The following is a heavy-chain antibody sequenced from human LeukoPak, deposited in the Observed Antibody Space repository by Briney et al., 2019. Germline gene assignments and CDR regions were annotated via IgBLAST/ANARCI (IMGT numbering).Heavy chain of an antibody. CDR1: GGSISSYY. CDR3: ARGDTNFDY. J-gene: IGHJ4*02. V-gene: IGHV4-59*01. Sequence: SETLSLTCTVSGGSISSYYWSWIRQPPGKGLEWIGSIYCSGTTNYSPSLKSRVTVSVDTSKNQFSLKLRSVTASDTAVYYCARGDTNFDYWGQGILVTVSS. CDR2: IYCSGTT. D-gene: IGHD5-18*01.